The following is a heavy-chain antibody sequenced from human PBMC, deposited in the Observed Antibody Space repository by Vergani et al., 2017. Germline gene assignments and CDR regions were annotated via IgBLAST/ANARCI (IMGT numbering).Heavy chain of an antibody. CDR2: ISGSGSST. D-gene: IGHD2-2*01. CDR1: GFPFRSYA. J-gene: IGHJ4*02. V-gene: IGHV3-23*01. CDR3: ARGGGSVVVPAAQSWYFDY. Sequence: EVQLLESGGGLVQSGGSLRLLRAASGFPFRSYALRWVRQAPGKGVEWVSAISGSGSSTYYADSVKGRFTISRDKSKNTLYLQMNRRRAEDTAVYYCARGGGSVVVPAAQSWYFDYWGQGTLVTVSS.